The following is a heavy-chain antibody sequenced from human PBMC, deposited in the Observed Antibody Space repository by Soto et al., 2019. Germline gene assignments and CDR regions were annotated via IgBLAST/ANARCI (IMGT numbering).Heavy chain of an antibody. D-gene: IGHD3-22*01. J-gene: IGHJ3*02. V-gene: IGHV3-33*01. CDR3: ARDYYDSSGVFDI. CDR2: IWYDGSNK. CDR1: GFTFSSYG. Sequence: QVQLVESGGVVVQPGRSLRLSCAASGFTFSSYGMHWVRQAPGKGLEWVAVIWYDGSNKYYADSVKGRFTISRDNSKNTLYLQKNSLRAEDTAVYYCARDYYDSSGVFDIWGQGTMVTVSS.